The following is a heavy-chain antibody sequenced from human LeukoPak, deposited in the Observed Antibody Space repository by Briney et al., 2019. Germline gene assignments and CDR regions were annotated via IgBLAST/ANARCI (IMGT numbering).Heavy chain of an antibody. V-gene: IGHV1-2*02. CDR2: INPNRGGT. Sequence: ASVKVSCTASGYTFTGYYMHWVRQAPGQGLEWMGWINPNRGGTNYAQKLPGRVTMTGDTSISTAYMELSRLRSDDTAVYYCARAAYCSGGSCYSIDYWGQGTLVTVSS. D-gene: IGHD2-15*01. CDR3: ARAAYCSGGSCYSIDY. CDR1: GYTFTGYY. J-gene: IGHJ4*02.